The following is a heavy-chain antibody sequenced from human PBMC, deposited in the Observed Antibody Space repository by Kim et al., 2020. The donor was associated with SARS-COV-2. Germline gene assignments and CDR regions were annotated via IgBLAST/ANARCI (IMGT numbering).Heavy chain of an antibody. V-gene: IGHV3-30-3*01. Sequence: GGSLRLSCAASGFTFSSYAMHWVRQAPGKGLEWVAVISYDGSNKYYADSVKGRFTISRDNSKNTLYLQMNSLRAEDTAVYYCARDAARYSSSSDAFDIWG. D-gene: IGHD6-6*01. CDR3: ARDAARYSSSSDAFDI. CDR1: GFTFSSYA. J-gene: IGHJ3*02. CDR2: ISYDGSNK.